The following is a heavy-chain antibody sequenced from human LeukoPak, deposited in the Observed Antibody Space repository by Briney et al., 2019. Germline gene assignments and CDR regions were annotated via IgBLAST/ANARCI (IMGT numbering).Heavy chain of an antibody. V-gene: IGHV3-74*01. CDR3: ARDLTQFDY. CDR1: GFTFSNAW. D-gene: IGHD1-14*01. CDR2: INVDGSST. J-gene: IGHJ4*02. Sequence: GGSLRLSCAASGFTFSNAWMSWARQAPGTGLEWVSRINVDGSSTTYADSVKGRFTISRDNAKNTLYLQMNSLRAEDTAVYYCARDLTQFDYWGQGTLVTLSS.